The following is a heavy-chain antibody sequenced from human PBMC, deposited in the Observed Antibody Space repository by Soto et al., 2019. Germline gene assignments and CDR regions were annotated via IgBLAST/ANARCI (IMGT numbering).Heavy chain of an antibody. Sequence: GGSLRLSCAASGFTFSSYAMSWVRQAPGKGLEWVSAISGSGGSTYYADSVKGRFTISRDNSKNTLYLQMNSLRAEDTAVYYCAKPFATDGSYYYYYYDMDVWGQGTTVTVSS. D-gene: IGHD4-17*01. J-gene: IGHJ6*02. CDR3: AKPFATDGSYYYYYYDMDV. CDR2: ISGSGGST. CDR1: GFTFSSYA. V-gene: IGHV3-23*01.